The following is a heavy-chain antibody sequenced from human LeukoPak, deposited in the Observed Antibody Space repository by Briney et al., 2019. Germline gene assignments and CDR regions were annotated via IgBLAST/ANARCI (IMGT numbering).Heavy chain of an antibody. CDR3: ARILMVRGVIMSGYFDY. V-gene: IGHV4-59*08. CDR2: IFYIGTT. CDR1: GASMSGYY. D-gene: IGHD3-10*01. J-gene: IGHJ4*02. Sequence: PSETLSLTCTVSGASMSGYYWSWIRQSPEKGLEYIGNIFYIGTTNYNPSLKSRLTISLDMSKNQFSLTLNSVTAGDTAVYYCARILMVRGVIMSGYFDYWGQGTLVTVSS.